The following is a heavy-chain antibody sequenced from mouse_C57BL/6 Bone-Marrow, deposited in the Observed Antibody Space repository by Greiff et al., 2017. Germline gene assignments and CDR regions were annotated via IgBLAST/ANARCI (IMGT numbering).Heavy chain of an antibody. CDR2: IYPGDGDT. CDR3: AIYYGSLMDY. V-gene: IGHV1-82*01. CDR1: GYAFSSSW. J-gene: IGHJ4*01. Sequence: VQLQQSGPELVKPGASVKISCKASGYAFSSSWMNWVKQRPGKGLEWIGRIYPGDGDTNYNGKFKGKATLTADKSSSTAYMQLSSLTSEDSAVYFCAIYYGSLMDYWGQGTSVTVSS. D-gene: IGHD1-1*01.